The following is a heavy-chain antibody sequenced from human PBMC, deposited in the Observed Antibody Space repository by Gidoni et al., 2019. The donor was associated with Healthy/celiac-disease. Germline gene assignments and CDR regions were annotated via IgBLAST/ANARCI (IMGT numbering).Heavy chain of an antibody. V-gene: IGHV3-9*01. D-gene: IGHD4-17*01. J-gene: IGHJ6*02. CDR1: GFTFDDYA. CDR3: AKEAYDYGGNVGMDV. CDR2: ISWNSGSI. Sequence: EVQLVESGGGLVQPGRSLRLSCAASGFTFDDYAMHWVRQAPGKGLEWVSGISWNSGSIGYADSVKGRFTISRDNAKNSLYLQMNSLRAEDTALYYCAKEAYDYGGNVGMDVWGQGTTVTVSS.